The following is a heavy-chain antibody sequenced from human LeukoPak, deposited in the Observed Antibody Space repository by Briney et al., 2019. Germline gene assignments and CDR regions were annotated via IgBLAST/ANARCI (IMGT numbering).Heavy chain of an antibody. Sequence: SGPTLVNPTQTLTLTCTLSGFSLSTSGVGVGWIRQPPGKALEWLALIYWDDDKRYSPSLESRLTITKDTSKNQVVLAMTNMDPVDTATYYCAHRRGYGDYSNWFDPWGQGTLVTVSS. CDR1: GFSLSTSGVG. V-gene: IGHV2-5*02. CDR3: AHRRGYGDYSNWFDP. J-gene: IGHJ5*02. D-gene: IGHD4-17*01. CDR2: IYWDDDK.